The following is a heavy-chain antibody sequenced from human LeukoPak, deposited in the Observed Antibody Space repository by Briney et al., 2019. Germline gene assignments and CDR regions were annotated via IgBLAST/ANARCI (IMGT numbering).Heavy chain of an antibody. CDR1: GGSISSGSYY. V-gene: IGHV4-61*02. CDR2: IYTSGST. CDR3: ARGGWNKFDY. J-gene: IGHJ4*02. D-gene: IGHD3-22*01. Sequence: SQTLSLTCTVSGGSISSGSYYWSWIRQPAGKGLEWIGRIYTSGSTNYSPSLKRRVTISVDTSKNQFSLKLSSVTAADTAVYYCARGGWNKFDYWGQGTLVTVSS.